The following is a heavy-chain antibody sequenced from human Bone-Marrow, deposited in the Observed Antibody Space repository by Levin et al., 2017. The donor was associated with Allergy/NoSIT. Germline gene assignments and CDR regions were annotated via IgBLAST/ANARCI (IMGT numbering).Heavy chain of an antibody. CDR2: INHSGST. Sequence: SETLSLTCAVYGGSFSGYYWSWNRQPPGKGLEWIGEINHSGSTNYNPSFKSRVTISVDTSKNQLSLKLSSVTAADTAVYYCARARGNWFDPWGQGTLVTVSS. CDR1: GGSFSGYY. J-gene: IGHJ5*02. D-gene: IGHD3-10*01. V-gene: IGHV4-34*01. CDR3: ARARGNWFDP.